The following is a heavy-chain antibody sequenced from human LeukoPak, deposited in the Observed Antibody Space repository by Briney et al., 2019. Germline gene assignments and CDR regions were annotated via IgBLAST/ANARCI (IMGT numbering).Heavy chain of an antibody. J-gene: IGHJ4*02. V-gene: IGHV3-23*01. CDR3: AKDGGLWVSAHWGDS. CDR1: GFTFSSFT. Sequence: GGSLRLSCTASGFTFSSFTMSWVRQAPGKGLRWVSTITTGGPNTYYADSVKGRFTVSRDDSKNTLYLQMNSLRAEDTAVYYCAKDGGLWVSAHWGDSWGRGTLVTVSS. CDR2: ITTGGPNT. D-gene: IGHD7-27*01.